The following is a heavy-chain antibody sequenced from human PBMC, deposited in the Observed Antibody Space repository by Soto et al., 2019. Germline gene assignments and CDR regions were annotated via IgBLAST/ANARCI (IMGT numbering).Heavy chain of an antibody. CDR3: AVDLGYCSGGTCRRNWFDP. CDR2: INTYNGYT. Sequence: EASVKVSCKASGGTFSSYAISWVRQAPGQGLEWMGWINTYNGYTDYAQKLQGRVTMTTDTSTSTAYMELRSLRSDDTAVYYCAVDLGYCSGGTCRRNWFDPWGQGTLVTVSS. CDR1: GGTFSSYA. V-gene: IGHV1-18*01. D-gene: IGHD2-15*01. J-gene: IGHJ5*02.